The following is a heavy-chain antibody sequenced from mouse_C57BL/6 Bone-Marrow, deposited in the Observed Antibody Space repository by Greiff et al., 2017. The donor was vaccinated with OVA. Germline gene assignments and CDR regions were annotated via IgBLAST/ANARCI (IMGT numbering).Heavy chain of an antibody. Sequence: VQLQQPGAELVKPGASVKMSCKASGYTFTSYWITWVKQRPGQGLEWIGDIYPGSGSTNYNEKFKSKATLTVDTSSSTAYMQLSSLTSEDSAVYYCARYSSGYPYAMDDWGQGTSVTVSS. V-gene: IGHV1-55*01. CDR3: ARYSSGYPYAMDD. D-gene: IGHD3-2*02. CDR1: GYTFTSYW. CDR2: IYPGSGST. J-gene: IGHJ4*01.